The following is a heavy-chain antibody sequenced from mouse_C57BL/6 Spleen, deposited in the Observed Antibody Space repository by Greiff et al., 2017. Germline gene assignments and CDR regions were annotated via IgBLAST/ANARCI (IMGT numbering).Heavy chain of an antibody. CDR2: IYPGSGST. V-gene: IGHV1-55*01. CDR3: ARRDDYDEAWFAY. D-gene: IGHD2-4*01. J-gene: IGHJ3*01. Sequence: VQLQQSGAELVKPGASVKMSCKASGYTFTSYWITWVKQRPGQGLEWIGDIYPGSGSTNYNEKFKSKATLTVDTSSSTAYMQLSSLTSEDSAVYYGARRDDYDEAWFAYWGQGTLVTVSA. CDR1: GYTFTSYW.